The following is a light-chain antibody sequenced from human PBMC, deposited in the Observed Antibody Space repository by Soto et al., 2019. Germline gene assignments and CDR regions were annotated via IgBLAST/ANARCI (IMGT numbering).Light chain of an antibody. CDR1: SSDVGEYKY. J-gene: IGLJ1*01. CDR3: SSFRSASTLPYV. CDR2: DVS. Sequence: QAGLTRPASVSGSPGQSITISCTEISSDVGEYKYVSWYQQHPGTAPKLILYDVSNRPSGVSNRFSGSKSGNTASLSISGLRAEDEADYHCSSFRSASTLPYVFATCRNVTVL. V-gene: IGLV2-14*03.